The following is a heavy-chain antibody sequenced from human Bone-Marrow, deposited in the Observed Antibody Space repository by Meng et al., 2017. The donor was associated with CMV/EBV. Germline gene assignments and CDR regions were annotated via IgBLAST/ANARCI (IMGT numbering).Heavy chain of an antibody. Sequence: ASVKVSCKASGYTFTSYYMHWVRQATGQGLEWMGWMNPNSGNTGYAQKFQGRVTITRNTSKNQVVLTMTNMDPVDTATYYCAYRPATYHPPGNWGQGTLVTV. CDR1: GYTFTSYY. J-gene: IGHJ4*02. CDR2: MNPNSGNT. V-gene: IGHV1-8*03. D-gene: IGHD1-14*01. CDR3: AYRPATYHPPGN.